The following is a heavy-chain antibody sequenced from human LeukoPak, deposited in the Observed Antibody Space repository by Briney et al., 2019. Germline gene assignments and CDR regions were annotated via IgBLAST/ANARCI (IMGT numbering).Heavy chain of an antibody. D-gene: IGHD6-13*01. CDR2: IIPILGIA. Sequence: ASVKVSCKASRGTFSSYAISWVRQAPGQGLEWMGRIIPILGIANYAQKFQGRVTITADKSTSTAYMELSSLRSEDTAVYYCARADPYSSSDYWGQGTLVTVSS. CDR1: RGTFSSYA. CDR3: ARADPYSSSDY. J-gene: IGHJ4*02. V-gene: IGHV1-69*04.